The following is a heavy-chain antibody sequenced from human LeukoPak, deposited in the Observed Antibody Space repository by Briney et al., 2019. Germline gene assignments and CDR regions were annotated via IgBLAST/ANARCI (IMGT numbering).Heavy chain of an antibody. D-gene: IGHD3-22*01. J-gene: IGHJ4*02. CDR3: AMGYYDSSGYSHFDY. CDR1: GFTFSSYS. Sequence: GGSLRLSCAASGFTFSSYSMNWVRQAPGKGLVWVSRINSDVTNTNYADSVKGRFTISRDNAKNTLYLQMNSLRVEDTAVYYCAMGYYDSSGYSHFDYWGQGTLVTVSS. V-gene: IGHV3-74*01. CDR2: INSDVTNT.